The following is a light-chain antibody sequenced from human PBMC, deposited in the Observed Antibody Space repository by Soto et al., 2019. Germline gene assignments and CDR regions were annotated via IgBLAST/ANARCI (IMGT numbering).Light chain of an antibody. CDR1: QIIISY. CDR2: AAS. Sequence: DIQMTQSPSSLSASVGDRVTITCRASQIIISYLNWYQQKPGKAPKLLIHAASTLQSGVTSRFSGSGSGTDFTLTISSLQPEDSATYYCQQSYSTPLTFGGGTKVEIK. J-gene: IGKJ4*01. V-gene: IGKV1-39*01. CDR3: QQSYSTPLT.